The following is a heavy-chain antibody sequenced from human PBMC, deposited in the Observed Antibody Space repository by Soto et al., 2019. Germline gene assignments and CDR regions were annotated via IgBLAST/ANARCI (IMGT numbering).Heavy chain of an antibody. V-gene: IGHV4-59*01. J-gene: IGHJ4*02. CDR1: GASISSYY. D-gene: IGHD6-13*01. CDR2: IYYSGST. CDR3: ASKTHFSSWSHFGS. Sequence: QVQLQESGPGLVKPSETLSLTCTVSGASISSYYWSWLRQPPGQGLEWIGYIYYSGSTNYNPSLQSRGTISVDTSKTQFSLKLSSVTAADTAVYYCASKTHFSSWSHFGSWGQGTLVTVSS.